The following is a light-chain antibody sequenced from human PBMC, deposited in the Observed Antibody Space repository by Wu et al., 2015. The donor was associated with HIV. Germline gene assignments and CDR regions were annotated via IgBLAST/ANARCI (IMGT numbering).Light chain of an antibody. J-gene: IGKJ5*01. V-gene: IGKV3-11*01. CDR1: QSVRSF. Sequence: EIVLAQSPATLSLSPGERATLSCRASQSVRSFLAWYQQKPGQAPRLLIYDAFNRATGIPSRFSGSGSGTDFTLTINSLEPEDFAVYYCQQSSNWPRTFGQGTRLEIK. CDR3: QQSSNWPRT. CDR2: DAF.